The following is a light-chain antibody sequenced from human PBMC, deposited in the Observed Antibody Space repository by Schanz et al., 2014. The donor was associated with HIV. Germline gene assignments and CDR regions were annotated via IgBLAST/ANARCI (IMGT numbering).Light chain of an antibody. J-gene: IGLJ2*01. CDR1: SRDLGSYNL. CDR3: CSYAGSYTWV. CDR2: EVS. Sequence: QSALTQPASVSGSPGQSITISCTGTSRDLGSYNLVSWYQQHPGKAPKLMISEVSKRPSGVSNRFSGSKSGNTASLTISGLQPEDEADYYCCSYAGSYTWVFGGGTKLTVL. V-gene: IGLV2-23*02.